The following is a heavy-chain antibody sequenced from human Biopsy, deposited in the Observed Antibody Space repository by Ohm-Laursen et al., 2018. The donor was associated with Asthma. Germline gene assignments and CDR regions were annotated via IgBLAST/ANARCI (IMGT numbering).Heavy chain of an antibody. D-gene: IGHD5-12*01. J-gene: IGHJ6*02. Sequence: ASVKVSCKASGGTFGNYAISWVRQAPGLGLEWMGGISPVLGTPDHAQMFEGRVTITADESTSTAYMELSSLSSEDTAVYYCARGYSGSDRIVYYYSGLEVWGQGTTVTVSS. CDR1: GGTFGNYA. V-gene: IGHV1-69*13. CDR3: ARGYSGSDRIVYYYSGLEV. CDR2: ISPVLGTP.